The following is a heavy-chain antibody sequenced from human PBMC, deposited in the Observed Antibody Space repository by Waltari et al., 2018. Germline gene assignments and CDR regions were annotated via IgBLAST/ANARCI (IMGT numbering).Heavy chain of an antibody. J-gene: IGHJ2*01. V-gene: IGHV3-21*01. Sequence: EVQLVESGGGLVKLGGSLRRSCAASESTCSSYTMTWVRQAPGKGLEWVSAITNRGTYIYYADSVKGRFSISRDNAKNSLFLQLNSLRAEGTAVYYCARERKLDLWGRGTLVTVSS. CDR3: ARERKLDL. CDR1: ESTCSSYT. D-gene: IGHD2-15*01. CDR2: ITNRGTYI.